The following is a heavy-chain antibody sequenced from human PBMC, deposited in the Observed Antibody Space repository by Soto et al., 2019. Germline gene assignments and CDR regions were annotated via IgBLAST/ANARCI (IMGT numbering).Heavy chain of an antibody. D-gene: IGHD2-21*02. Sequence: SETLSLTCAVYGGSFSGYYWSWIRQPPGKGLEWIGEINHSGSTNYNPSLKSRVTISVDTSKNQFSLKPSSVTAADTAVYYCAAYCGGDCYSQNAFDIWGQGTMVTVSS. V-gene: IGHV4-34*01. CDR1: GGSFSGYY. CDR3: AAYCGGDCYSQNAFDI. J-gene: IGHJ3*02. CDR2: INHSGST.